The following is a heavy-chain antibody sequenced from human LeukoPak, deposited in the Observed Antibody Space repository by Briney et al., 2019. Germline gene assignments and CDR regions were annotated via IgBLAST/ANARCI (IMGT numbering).Heavy chain of an antibody. CDR2: IRYDGSNK. J-gene: IGHJ4*02. CDR1: GFTFSSYG. V-gene: IGHV3-30*02. Sequence: PGGSLRLSCAASGFTFSSYGMHWVRQAPGKGLEWVAFIRYDGSNKYYADSVKGRFTISRDNSKNTLYRQMNSLRAEDTAVYYCAKDYVVVPAAPPGGFDYWGQGTLVTVSS. CDR3: AKDYVVVPAAPPGGFDY. D-gene: IGHD2-2*01.